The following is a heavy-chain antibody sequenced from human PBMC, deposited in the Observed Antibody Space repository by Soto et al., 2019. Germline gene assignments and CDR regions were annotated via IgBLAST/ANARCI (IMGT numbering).Heavy chain of an antibody. Sequence: SETLSLTCSVSGDAISNYYWSWIRQTPGKGLEWIGCVHDSGSTDYNPSLQGRVTMSLHTSKSQFPLNLSSVTAADSATYYCARGTRALITSFFAYWGQGIPVTVSS. D-gene: IGHD1-20*01. CDR1: GDAISNYY. J-gene: IGHJ4*02. CDR2: VHDSGST. V-gene: IGHV4-59*01. CDR3: ARGTRALITSFFAY.